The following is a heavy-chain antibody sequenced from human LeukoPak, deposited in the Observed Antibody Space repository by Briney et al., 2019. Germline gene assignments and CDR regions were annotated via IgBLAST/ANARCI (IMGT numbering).Heavy chain of an antibody. D-gene: IGHD3-16*01. V-gene: IGHV3-48*01. CDR1: GFTFSSYS. Sequence: AGSLRLSCAASGFTFSSYSMNWVRQAPGKGLEWVAYISSLSGTINYADSGKGRLILSRDNPKNSTFMQVTSMRAEHTAVCYWVRDQGGAVSYWGEGPLVSLS. CDR3: VRDQGGAVSY. J-gene: IGHJ4*02. CDR2: ISSLSGTI.